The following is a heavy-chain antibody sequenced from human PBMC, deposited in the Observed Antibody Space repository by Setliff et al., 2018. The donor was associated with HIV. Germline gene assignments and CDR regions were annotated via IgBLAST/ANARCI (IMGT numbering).Heavy chain of an antibody. CDR1: GFTFNTYA. CDR3: AKGHYSSGDSKQNGFDM. D-gene: IGHD3-22*01. V-gene: IGHV3-23*01. CDR2: ISGSGGLT. J-gene: IGHJ3*02. Sequence: GGSLRLSCAASGFTFNTYAVTWVRQAPGKGLEWVSTISGSGGLTFYADSVKGRFTISRDNSKNTLYLQMNSLRAEDTVVYYCAKGHYSSGDSKQNGFDMWGQGTMVTVSS.